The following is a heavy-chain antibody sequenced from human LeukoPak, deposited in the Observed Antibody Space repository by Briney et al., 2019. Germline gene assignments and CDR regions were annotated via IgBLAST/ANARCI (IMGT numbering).Heavy chain of an antibody. J-gene: IGHJ4*02. CDR2: MTPKNGNT. Sequence: GASVKRSCKASGYTFIDYDITWVRVAAGQGLEWMGWMTPKNGNTGYAQRFQGRVSMTRDTSIGTAYMELSGLRSEDTGFYYCARWSKSAWYYFDSWGQGTLVTVSS. CDR3: ARWSKSAWYYFDS. V-gene: IGHV1-8*01. D-gene: IGHD6-19*01. CDR1: GYTFIDYD.